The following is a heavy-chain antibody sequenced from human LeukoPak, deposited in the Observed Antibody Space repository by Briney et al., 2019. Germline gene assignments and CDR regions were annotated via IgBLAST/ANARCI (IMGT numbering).Heavy chain of an antibody. Sequence: SQTLSLTCTVSGGSISSGGYYWSWIRQPPGKGLEWIGYIYYSGSTYYNPSLKSRVTISVDTSKNQFSLKLSSVTAADTAVYYCARDRFLGVLDYWGQGTLVTVSS. CDR2: IYYSGST. J-gene: IGHJ4*02. D-gene: IGHD3-3*01. CDR3: ARDRFLGVLDY. V-gene: IGHV4-30-4*08. CDR1: GGSISSGGYY.